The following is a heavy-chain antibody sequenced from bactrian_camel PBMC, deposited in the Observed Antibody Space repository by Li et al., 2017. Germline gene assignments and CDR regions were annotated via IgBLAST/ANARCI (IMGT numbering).Heavy chain of an antibody. J-gene: IGHJ6*01. CDR3: AADRALDDDCYVGSLYTDFAY. D-gene: IGHD3*01. V-gene: IGHV3S55*01. Sequence: HVQLVESGGGSVQAGGTLKVSCTASGYIFNSCAVAWFRRVSEEGKERELVPSIGSDGTISYADSVKGRFTISGDNAKNTLCLQMNMLKPEDSAMYYCAADRALDDDCYVGSLYTDFAYWGQGTQVTVS. CDR2: IGSDGTI. CDR1: GYIFNSCA.